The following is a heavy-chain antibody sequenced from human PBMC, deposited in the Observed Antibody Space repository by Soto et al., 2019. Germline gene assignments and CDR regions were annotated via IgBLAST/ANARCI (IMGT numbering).Heavy chain of an antibody. Sequence: QITLKESGPTLVKPTQTLTLTCTFSGFSLSTSGVGVGWIRQPPGKALEWLALIYWDDDKRYSPSLKSRLTIAKDTSKNQVVLTMTNRNPVDTATYYCAHNRAYYDILTGYSPYYYYYGMDVWGQGTTVTVSS. V-gene: IGHV2-5*02. CDR1: GFSLSTSGVG. CDR2: IYWDDDK. CDR3: AHNRAYYDILTGYSPYYYYYGMDV. D-gene: IGHD3-9*01. J-gene: IGHJ6*02.